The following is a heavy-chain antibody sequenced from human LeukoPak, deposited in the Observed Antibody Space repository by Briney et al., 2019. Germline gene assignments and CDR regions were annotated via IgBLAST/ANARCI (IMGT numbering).Heavy chain of an antibody. J-gene: IGHJ4*02. Sequence: TGGSLRLSCAASGFSFSSYTMNWVRQAPGKGLEWVSSISTGSSFTYYADSVKGRFTISRDNAKTSLYLQMNNLRDEDTAVYYCARDPGYSSSWEVLFWGQGTLVTVSS. V-gene: IGHV3-21*01. D-gene: IGHD6-13*01. CDR1: GFSFSSYT. CDR3: ARDPGYSSSWEVLF. CDR2: ISTGSSFT.